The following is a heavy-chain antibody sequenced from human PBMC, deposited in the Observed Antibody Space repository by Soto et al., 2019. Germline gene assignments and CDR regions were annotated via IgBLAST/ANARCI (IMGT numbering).Heavy chain of an antibody. V-gene: IGHV6-1*01. CDR2: TYYRSKWYN. Sequence: PSQTLSLTCAISGDSVSSNSAAWNWIRQSPSRGLEWLGRTYYRSKWYNDYAVSVKSRITINPDTSKNQFSLQLNSVTPEDTAVYYCAGSGYDSDSSGYQFDYWGQRTLVTVSS. CDR1: GDSVSSNSAA. D-gene: IGHD3-22*01. J-gene: IGHJ4*02. CDR3: AGSGYDSDSSGYQFDY.